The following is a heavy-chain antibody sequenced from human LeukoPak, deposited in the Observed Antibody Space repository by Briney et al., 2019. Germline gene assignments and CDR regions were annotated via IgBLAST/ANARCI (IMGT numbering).Heavy chain of an antibody. D-gene: IGHD3-22*01. Sequence: SQTLSLTCTVSGDSISRGRYYWSWVRQPAGKELEWIGRIYASGKTDYNPYTPSLKSRVAMSLDTSKNQFSLKLSSVTAADTAVYYCARDRGYYPDYWGQGTLVTVSS. CDR1: GDSISRGRYY. CDR3: ARDRGYYPDY. V-gene: IGHV4-61*02. J-gene: IGHJ4*02. CDR2: IYASGKT.